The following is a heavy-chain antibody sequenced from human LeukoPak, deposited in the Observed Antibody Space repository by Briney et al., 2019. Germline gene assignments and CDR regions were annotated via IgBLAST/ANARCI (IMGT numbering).Heavy chain of an antibody. J-gene: IGHJ4*02. V-gene: IGHV3-11*01. CDR2: ISSSGSTI. CDR1: GFIFSDYY. CDR3: ARDRWLTPHY. Sequence: PGGSLRLSCAASGFIFSDYYMSRIRQAPGKGLEWVSYISSSGSTIYYADSVKGRFTISRDNAKNSLYLHMNSLRVEDTAVYYCARDRWLTPHYWGQGTLVTVSS. D-gene: IGHD5-24*01.